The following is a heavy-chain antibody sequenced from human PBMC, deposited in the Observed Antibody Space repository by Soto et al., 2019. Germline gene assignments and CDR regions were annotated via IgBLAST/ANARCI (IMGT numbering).Heavy chain of an antibody. J-gene: IGHJ3*01. CDR2: IIPIFGTT. D-gene: IGHD2-2*01. CDR1: ADTFNSYT. CDR3: ARWSSTTTDDAFDV. Sequence: SVKVSCKTSADTFNSYTIAWVRQAPGQGLEWMGGIIPIFGTTNYAHKFQGRASFTADESTSTAHMDLSSLRSDDTAVYYCARWSSTTTDDAFDVWGQGTMVTVSS. V-gene: IGHV1-69*13.